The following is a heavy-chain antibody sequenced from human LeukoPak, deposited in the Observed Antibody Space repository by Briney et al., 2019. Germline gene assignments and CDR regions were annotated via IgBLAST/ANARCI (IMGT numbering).Heavy chain of an antibody. Sequence: ASVKVSCKASGYAFTGYYMHWVRQAPGQGLEWMGWINPNSGGTNYAQKFQGWVTMTRDTSISTAYMELSRLRSDDTAVYYCARNYGDDEYYFDYWGQGTTVTVSS. CDR3: ARNYGDDEYYFDY. V-gene: IGHV1-2*04. J-gene: IGHJ4*02. CDR1: GYAFTGYY. CDR2: INPNSGGT. D-gene: IGHD4-17*01.